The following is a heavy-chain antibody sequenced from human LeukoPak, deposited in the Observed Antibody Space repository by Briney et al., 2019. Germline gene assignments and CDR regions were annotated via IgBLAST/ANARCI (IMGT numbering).Heavy chain of an antibody. CDR2: ISGSGGST. CDR3: TKGDGGWYPIDY. V-gene: IGHV3-23*01. J-gene: IGHJ4*02. Sequence: GGSLRLSCAASGFTFSSYAMSWVRQAPGKGLEWVSAISGSGGSTYYADSVKGRFTISRDNSKNTLLLQMNSLRVDDTALYYCTKGDGGWYPIDYWGQGTLVIVSS. D-gene: IGHD6-19*01. CDR1: GFTFSSYA.